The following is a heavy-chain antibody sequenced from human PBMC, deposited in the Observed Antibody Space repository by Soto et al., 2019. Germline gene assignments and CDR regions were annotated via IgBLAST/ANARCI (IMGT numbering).Heavy chain of an antibody. CDR1: GYTFTSYA. V-gene: IGHV1-3*01. J-gene: IGHJ4*02. CDR2: INAGNGNT. CDR3: AITTIFGVGANKNFDY. D-gene: IGHD3-3*01. Sequence: DSVKVYCKASGYTFTSYAMHWVRQAPGQRLEWMGWINAGNGNTKYSQKFQGRVTITRDTSASTAYMELSSLRSEDTAVYYCAITTIFGVGANKNFDYWGQGTLVTVSS.